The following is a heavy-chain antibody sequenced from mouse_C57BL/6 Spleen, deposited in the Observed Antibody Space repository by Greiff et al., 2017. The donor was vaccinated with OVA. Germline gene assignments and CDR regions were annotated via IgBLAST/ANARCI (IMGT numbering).Heavy chain of an antibody. CDR1: GYTFTDSE. CDR3: TRRGTLITGYYAMDY. Sequence: QVQLQQSGAELVRPGASVTLSCKAPGYTFTDSEMHGVKQTPVRGLEGIGAIDPETGGTAYNQKFKGKSILTADKSSSTASMQLRCLTSEDSVVYYCTRRGTLITGYYAMDYWGQGTSVTVSS. V-gene: IGHV1-15*01. CDR2: IDPETGGT. J-gene: IGHJ4*01. D-gene: IGHD1-1*01.